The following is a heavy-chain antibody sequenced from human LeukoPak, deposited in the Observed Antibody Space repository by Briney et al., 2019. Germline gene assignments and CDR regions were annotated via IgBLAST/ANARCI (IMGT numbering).Heavy chain of an antibody. D-gene: IGHD6-13*01. V-gene: IGHV3-21*01. J-gene: IGHJ4*02. CDR2: ISRSGTSI. Sequence: GGSLRLSCAVSGFTFSSSTMDWVRQAPGKGLEWVSSISRSGTSIYYADSLRGRFTISRDNAKNSLYLQMNSLGVDDTAVYYCAKEGRSTTPGYWGQGTLVTVSS. CDR3: AKEGRSTTPGY. CDR1: GFTFSSST.